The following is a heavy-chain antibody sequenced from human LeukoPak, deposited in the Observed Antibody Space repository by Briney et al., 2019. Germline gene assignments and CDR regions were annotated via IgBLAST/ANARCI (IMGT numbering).Heavy chain of an antibody. CDR2: VYYTGAS. V-gene: IGHV4-39*07. CDR1: GGSISSSSYY. J-gene: IGHJ4*02. Sequence: TPSETLSLTCTVSGGSISSSSYYWGWIRQPPGKGLEWIGSVYYTGASYYNPSLKSRVTISIDTSKKHFSLKLTSVTAADTAVYYCARGAPPQNWGQGTLVTVSS. CDR3: ARGAPPQN.